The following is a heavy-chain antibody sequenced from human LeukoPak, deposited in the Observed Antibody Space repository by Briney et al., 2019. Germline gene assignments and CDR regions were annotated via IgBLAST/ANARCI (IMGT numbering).Heavy chain of an antibody. Sequence: SETLSLTCTVSGGSISSGGYYWSWIRQLPGKGLECIGFIYYSGSTFYNPPLKSRVTISIDTSKNQFSLKLRSVTAADTAVYYCASLYYFDSSGYCYGKADIWGQGTMVTVSS. CDR2: IYYSGST. J-gene: IGHJ3*02. D-gene: IGHD3-22*01. CDR1: GGSISSGGYY. CDR3: ASLYYFDSSGYCYGKADI. V-gene: IGHV4-31*03.